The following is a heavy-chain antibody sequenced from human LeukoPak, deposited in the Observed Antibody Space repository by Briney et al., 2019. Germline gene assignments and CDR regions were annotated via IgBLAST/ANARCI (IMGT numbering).Heavy chain of an antibody. CDR1: VFTVSSNY. V-gene: IGHV3-66*01. J-gene: IGHJ6*02. Sequence: GVSLRLFCAASVFTVSSNYMSWVRQAPGKGLEWVSVIYSGGSTYYADSVKGRFTISRDYSKNTLYLQMNSLRAEGTDVYYCASDYYDSSGYYYYLQAHYYYGMDVWGQGTTVTVSS. CDR3: ASDYYDSSGYYYYLQAHYYYGMDV. D-gene: IGHD3-22*01. CDR2: IYSGGST.